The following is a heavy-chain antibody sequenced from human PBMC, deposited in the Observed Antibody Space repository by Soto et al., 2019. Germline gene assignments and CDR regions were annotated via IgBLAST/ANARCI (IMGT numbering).Heavy chain of an antibody. CDR3: AREVGYGDFSAALLD. Sequence: ASVKVSCKASRVASSKFIVTWVRQAPGQGLEWMGGIITLFGTSNYAQNFQGRVTITADQSTSTAYMELNSLTSDDTAVYYCAREVGYGDFSAALLDWGQGTLVTVSS. D-gene: IGHD2-21*02. J-gene: IGHJ4*02. CDR1: RVASSKFI. V-gene: IGHV1-69*13. CDR2: IITLFGTS.